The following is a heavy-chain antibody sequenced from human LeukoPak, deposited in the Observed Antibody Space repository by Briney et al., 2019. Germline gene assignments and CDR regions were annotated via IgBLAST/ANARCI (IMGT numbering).Heavy chain of an antibody. CDR1: GDSVSSNSAA. D-gene: IGHD6-19*01. J-gene: IGHJ5*02. V-gene: IGHV6-1*01. Sequence: SQTLSLTCAISGDSVSSNSAAWNWIRQSPSRGLEWLGRTYYRSKWYNDYAVSVKSRITINPDTSKNQFILQLNSVTPEDTAVYYCARGNRQQWLNWFDPWGQGTLVTVSS. CDR2: TYYRSKWYN. CDR3: ARGNRQQWLNWFDP.